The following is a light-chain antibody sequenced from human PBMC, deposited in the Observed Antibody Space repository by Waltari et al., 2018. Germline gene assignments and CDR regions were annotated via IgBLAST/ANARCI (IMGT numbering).Light chain of an antibody. CDR3: SSYTTSISYV. CDR1: SSDMGVYNH. V-gene: IGLV2-14*03. Sequence: QSALTQPASVSGSPGQSTTISCPGTSSDMGVYNHVSWYQQPPRKAPKLMIYDVPNRPSGVSDRFSGSKSDYTASLTISGLQAEDEADYYCSSYTTSISYVFGTGTRVTVL. CDR2: DVP. J-gene: IGLJ1*01.